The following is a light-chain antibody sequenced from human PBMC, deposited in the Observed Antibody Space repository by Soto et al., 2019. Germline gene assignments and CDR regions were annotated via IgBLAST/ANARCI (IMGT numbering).Light chain of an antibody. CDR3: KSYAGSNTYV. V-gene: IGLV2-8*01. Sequence: HSSLPHPPSASWSPGHSVTISCTGTKNDIGVYDFVSWYQHHPGKAPRLIIYEVVQRPSGVPDRFSGSKSGNTASLTVSGLQAADGADYFCKSYAGSNTYVFGSGTKSPS. CDR1: KNDIGVYDF. J-gene: IGLJ1*01. CDR2: EVV.